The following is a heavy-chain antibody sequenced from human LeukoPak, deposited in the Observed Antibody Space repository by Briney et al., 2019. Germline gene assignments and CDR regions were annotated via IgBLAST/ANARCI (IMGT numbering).Heavy chain of an antibody. Sequence: SETLSLTCTVSGGSISSYYWSWIRRPAGKGLEWFGRIYTSGITNYNPSLKSRVTMSVDTSKNQFSLKLSSVTAADTAVYYCAVAGGEQQLEYYYYYYYMDVWGKGTTVTVSS. CDR2: IYTSGIT. D-gene: IGHD6-13*01. J-gene: IGHJ6*03. V-gene: IGHV4-4*07. CDR1: GGSISSYY. CDR3: AVAGGEQQLEYYYYYYYMDV.